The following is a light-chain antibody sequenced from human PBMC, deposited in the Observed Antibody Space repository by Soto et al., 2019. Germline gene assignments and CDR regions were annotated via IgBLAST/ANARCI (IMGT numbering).Light chain of an antibody. CDR3: QQRINWPLT. V-gene: IGKV3-15*01. CDR1: QSVSTN. J-gene: IGKJ5*01. Sequence: EIVMTQSPATLSVSPGERATLSCRASQSVSTNLAWYQHKPGQAPRLLIYGASTRATGIPASFSGSGSGTDFTLTISSLEPEDFAVYYSQQRINWPLTFGQGTRLEIK. CDR2: GAS.